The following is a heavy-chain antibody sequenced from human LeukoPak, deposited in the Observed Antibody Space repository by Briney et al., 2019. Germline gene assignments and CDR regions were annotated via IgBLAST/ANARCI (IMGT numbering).Heavy chain of an antibody. D-gene: IGHD1-26*01. Sequence: GGSLRLSCAASGFTFSSYAMSWVRQAPGEGLEWVSAISGSGGSTYYADSVKGRFTISRDNSKNTLYLQMNSLRAEDTAVYYCAKPKGGSYWGDAFDIWGQGTMVTVSS. V-gene: IGHV3-23*01. CDR2: ISGSGGST. J-gene: IGHJ3*02. CDR1: GFTFSSYA. CDR3: AKPKGGSYWGDAFDI.